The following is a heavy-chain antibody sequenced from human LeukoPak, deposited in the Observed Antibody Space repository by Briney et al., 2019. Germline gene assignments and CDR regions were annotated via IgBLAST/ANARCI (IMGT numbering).Heavy chain of an antibody. CDR3: VRDFRSADY. CDR1: GFTFSSYS. V-gene: IGHV3-48*01. CDR2: ISSSSSTI. Sequence: GGSLRLSCAASGFTFSSYSMNWVRQAPGKGLEWVSYISSSSSTIYYADSVKGRFTISRDNAKNSLYLQMNSLRVEDTAVYYCVRDFRSADYWGQGTLVTVSS. J-gene: IGHJ4*02.